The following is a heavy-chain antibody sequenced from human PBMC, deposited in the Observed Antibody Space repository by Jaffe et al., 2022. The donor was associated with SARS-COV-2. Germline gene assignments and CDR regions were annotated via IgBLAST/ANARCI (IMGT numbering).Heavy chain of an antibody. J-gene: IGHJ4*02. D-gene: IGHD6-13*01. CDR3: TTDPTISAAGKYFDY. V-gene: IGHV3-15*01. CDR2: IKSKTDGGTT. CDR1: GFTFSNAW. Sequence: EVQLVESGGGLVKPGGSLRLSCAASGFTFSNAWMSWVRQAPGKGLEWVGRIKSKTDGGTTDYAAPVKGRFTISRDDSKNTLYLQMNSLKTEDTAVYYCTTDPTISAAGKYFDYWGQGTLVTVSS.